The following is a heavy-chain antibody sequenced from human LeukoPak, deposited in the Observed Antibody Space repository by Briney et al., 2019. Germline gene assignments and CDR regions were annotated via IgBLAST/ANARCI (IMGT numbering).Heavy chain of an antibody. CDR2: IKQGGSEK. D-gene: IGHD1-26*01. CDR3: ARLGGSYGVYYYYYYMDV. Sequence: GGSLRLSCAASGFTFSSYNMNWVRQAPGKGLEWVANIKQGGSEKYYVDSVKGRFTISRDNAKNSLYLQMNSLRAEDTAVYYCARLGGSYGVYYYYYYMDVWGKGTTVTISS. V-gene: IGHV3-7*01. CDR1: GFTFSSYN. J-gene: IGHJ6*03.